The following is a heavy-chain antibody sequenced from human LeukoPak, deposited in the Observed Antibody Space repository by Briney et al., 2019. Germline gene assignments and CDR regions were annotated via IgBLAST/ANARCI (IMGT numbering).Heavy chain of an antibody. CDR1: GGSFSGYY. CDR2: INHSGST. V-gene: IGHV4-34*01. Sequence: SETLSLTCAVYGGSFSGYYWSWIRQPPGKGLEWIGEINHSGSTNYNPSLKSRVTISVDTSKSQFSLKLSSVTAADTAVYYCARDSTSAAGMDVWGQGTTVTVSS. J-gene: IGHJ6*02. D-gene: IGHD6-13*01. CDR3: ARDSTSAAGMDV.